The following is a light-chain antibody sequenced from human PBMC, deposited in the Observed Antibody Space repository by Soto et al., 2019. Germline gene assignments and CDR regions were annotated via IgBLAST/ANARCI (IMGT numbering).Light chain of an antibody. J-gene: IGLJ1*01. CDR1: SSDVAGYNY. CDR2: DVT. CDR3: SSYASGSNYV. Sequence: QSALTQPASVSGSPGQSITISCTGTSSDVAGYNYVSWYQHHPGTAPKLMIYDVTHRPSGVSDRFSGSKSGNTASLTISGLQAEDEADYYCSSYASGSNYVFGTGTKVTVL. V-gene: IGLV2-14*03.